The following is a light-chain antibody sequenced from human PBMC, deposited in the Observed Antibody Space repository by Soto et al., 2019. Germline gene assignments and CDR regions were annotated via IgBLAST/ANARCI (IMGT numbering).Light chain of an antibody. CDR1: SSDVGGYNY. V-gene: IGLV2-14*01. Sequence: QSVLTQPASVSGSPGQSITISCTGTSSDVGGYNYVSWYQQHPGKAPKLMIYDVSNRPSGVSNRFSGSKSGNTASLTISGLQAEDEADYYCSSYTSSSTPGVVFGGGIKLTVL. J-gene: IGLJ2*01. CDR2: DVS. CDR3: SSYTSSSTPGVV.